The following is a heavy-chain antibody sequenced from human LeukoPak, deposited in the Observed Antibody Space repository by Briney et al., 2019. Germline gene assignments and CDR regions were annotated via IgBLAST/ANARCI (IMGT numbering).Heavy chain of an antibody. Sequence: GGSLRLSCAASGFTFDDYAMHWVRQAPGKGLEWVSGISWNSGSIGYADSVKGRFTISRDNAKNSLYLQMNSLRAEDTAVYYCAREGTTAYYLDYWGQGTLVTVSP. CDR1: GFTFDDYA. J-gene: IGHJ4*02. CDR2: ISWNSGSI. CDR3: AREGTTAYYLDY. D-gene: IGHD4-17*01. V-gene: IGHV3-9*01.